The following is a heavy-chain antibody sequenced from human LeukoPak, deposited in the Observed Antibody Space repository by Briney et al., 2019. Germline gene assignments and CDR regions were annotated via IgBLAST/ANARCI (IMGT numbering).Heavy chain of an antibody. CDR3: ARGPYDYGGNSATGFDY. Sequence: GGSLRLSCAASGFTFSSYWMHWVRQAPGKELVWVSRINSDGSSTTSYADSVKGRFTISRDNAKNTLYLQMNSLRAEDTAVYYCARGPYDYGGNSATGFDYWGQGTLVTASS. D-gene: IGHD4-23*01. CDR1: GFTFSSYW. V-gene: IGHV3-74*01. CDR2: INSDGSSTT. J-gene: IGHJ4*02.